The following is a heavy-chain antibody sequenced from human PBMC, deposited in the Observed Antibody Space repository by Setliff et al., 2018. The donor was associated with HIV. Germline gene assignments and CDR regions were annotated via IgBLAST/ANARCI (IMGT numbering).Heavy chain of an antibody. CDR3: ARQGGYDFNY. Sequence: PSETLSLTCSVSGAPIDDASYYWAWIRQPPGKGLEWIGSIYFSERPYYNPSLSSRVTISVDTSKNQVSLWLSSVTAADTAIYYCARQGGYDFNYWGQGTLVTVSS. CDR2: IYFSERP. D-gene: IGHD5-12*01. J-gene: IGHJ4*02. CDR1: GAPIDDASYY. V-gene: IGHV4-39*01.